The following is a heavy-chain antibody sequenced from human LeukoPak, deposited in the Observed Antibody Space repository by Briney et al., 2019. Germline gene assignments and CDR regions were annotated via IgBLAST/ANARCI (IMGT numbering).Heavy chain of an antibody. CDR1: GYSISRGYY. Sequence: SETLSLTCGVSGYSISRGYYWAWIRQPPGKGLEWIGTIYHTGSTYYNPSLESRVTISVDTSKNEFSLNLNSVTAADTAVYYCARAGLIITSGIDYWGQGALVTVSS. CDR3: ARAGLIITSGIDY. CDR2: IYHTGST. V-gene: IGHV4-38-2*01. D-gene: IGHD3-10*01. J-gene: IGHJ4*02.